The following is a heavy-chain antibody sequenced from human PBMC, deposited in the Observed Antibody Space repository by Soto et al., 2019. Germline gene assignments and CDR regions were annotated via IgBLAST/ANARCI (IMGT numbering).Heavy chain of an antibody. CDR1: GGTFSIYA. CDR3: ASLEYYYDSSGYSEGY. J-gene: IGHJ4*02. CDR2: IIPIFGTA. D-gene: IGHD3-22*01. Sequence: SVKVSCKASGGTFSIYAISGVVQSPLQGLEWMGGIIPIFGTANYAQKFQGRVTITADESTSTAYMELSSLRSEDTAVYYCASLEYYYDSSGYSEGYWGQGTLVTVSS. V-gene: IGHV1-69*13.